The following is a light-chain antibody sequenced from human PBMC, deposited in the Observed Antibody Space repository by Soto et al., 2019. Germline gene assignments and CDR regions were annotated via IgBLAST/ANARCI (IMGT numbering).Light chain of an antibody. CDR1: QTISTY. Sequence: HMTQSPSSLSASVGYIVTITCRASQTISTYLHWYQQKAGEAPKLLIYVASSLQSEVPSRFSGSGSGTDFTLTITRLQPEDFATYYCQQSYGTPITFGQGTRLE. CDR2: VAS. J-gene: IGKJ5*01. CDR3: QQSYGTPIT. V-gene: IGKV1-39*01.